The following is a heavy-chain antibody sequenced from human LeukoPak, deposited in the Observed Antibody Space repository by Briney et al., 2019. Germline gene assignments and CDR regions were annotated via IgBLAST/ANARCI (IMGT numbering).Heavy chain of an antibody. J-gene: IGHJ4*02. D-gene: IGHD6-19*01. CDR2: ISGSGGST. V-gene: IGHV3-23*01. CDR1: GFTFSNYA. Sequence: PGGSLRLSCAASGFTFSNYAMSWVRQAPGKGLEWVSAISGSGGSTYYADSVKGRFTISRDNSKNTLYLQMNSLRAEDTAVYYCAKDHPQWLVPGEAFDYWGQGTLVTVSS. CDR3: AKDHPQWLVPGEAFDY.